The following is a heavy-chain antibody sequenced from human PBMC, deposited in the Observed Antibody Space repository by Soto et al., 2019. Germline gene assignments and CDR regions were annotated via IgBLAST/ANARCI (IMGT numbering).Heavy chain of an antibody. CDR2: IYPGDSDT. Sequence: GESLKISCKGSGYSFTSYWIGWVRQMPGKGLEWMGIIYPGDSDTRYSPSFQGQVTISADKSNSTAYLQWSSLKASDTAMYYCARLGGSILYCGGDCYSGPFHYWGQGTLVTVSS. V-gene: IGHV5-51*01. J-gene: IGHJ4*02. CDR3: ARLGGSILYCGGDCYSGPFHY. CDR1: GYSFTSYW. D-gene: IGHD2-21*02.